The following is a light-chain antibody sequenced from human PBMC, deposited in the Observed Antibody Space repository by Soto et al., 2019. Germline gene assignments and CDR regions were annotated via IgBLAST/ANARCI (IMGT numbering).Light chain of an antibody. CDR1: QSVSSN. Sequence: EIVRTQSPATLSVSPGERATLSCRASQSVSSNLAWYQQKPGQAPRLLIYGASTRATGIPARFSGSRSGTAFTLIIISLQSEDFAVYYCQQYNNWPFPSWTFGQGTKVDIK. CDR3: QQYNNWPFPSWT. V-gene: IGKV3-15*01. CDR2: GAS. J-gene: IGKJ1*01.